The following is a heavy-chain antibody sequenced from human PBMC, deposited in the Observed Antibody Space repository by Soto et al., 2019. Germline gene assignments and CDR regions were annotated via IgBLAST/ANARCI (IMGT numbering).Heavy chain of an antibody. J-gene: IGHJ5*02. CDR1: GFTFSSYG. Sequence: QVQLVESGGGVVQPGRSLRLSCAASGFTFSSYGMHWVRQAPGKGLEWVAVISYGGSNKYYADSVKGRFTISRDNSKNARYPQMNNLRAEDTAMYYCAKDNCISTSCYRLYNWFDPWGQGTLVTVSS. V-gene: IGHV3-30*18. D-gene: IGHD2-2*01. CDR2: ISYGGSNK. CDR3: AKDNCISTSCYRLYNWFDP.